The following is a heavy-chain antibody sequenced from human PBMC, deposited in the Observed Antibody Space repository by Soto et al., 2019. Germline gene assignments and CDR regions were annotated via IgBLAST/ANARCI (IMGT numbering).Heavy chain of an antibody. Sequence: EVQLLESGGGLVQPGGSLRLSCAASGFTFSSYAMSWVRQAPGKGLEWVSAMSGSGGSTYYADSVKGRFTISRDNSKNTLYLQMNSLRAEDTAVYYCARGESYDFWSGYFPSHFDSWGQGTLVTVSS. CDR1: GFTFSSYA. J-gene: IGHJ4*02. D-gene: IGHD3-3*01. CDR3: ARGESYDFWSGYFPSHFDS. V-gene: IGHV3-23*01. CDR2: MSGSGGST.